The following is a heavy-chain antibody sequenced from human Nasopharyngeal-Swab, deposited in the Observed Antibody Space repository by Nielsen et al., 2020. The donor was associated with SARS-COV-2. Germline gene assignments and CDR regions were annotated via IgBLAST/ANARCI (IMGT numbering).Heavy chain of an antibody. J-gene: IGHJ6*03. CDR2: IYYSGST. V-gene: IGHV4-31*02. CDR3: ARGLGGAVAGILPSYYYYYYMDV. Sequence: WIRQPPGKGLEWIGYIYYSGSTYYNPSLKSRVTISVDTSKNQFSLKLSSVTAADTAVYYCARGLGGAVAGILPSYYYYYYMDVWGKGTTVTVSS. D-gene: IGHD6-19*01.